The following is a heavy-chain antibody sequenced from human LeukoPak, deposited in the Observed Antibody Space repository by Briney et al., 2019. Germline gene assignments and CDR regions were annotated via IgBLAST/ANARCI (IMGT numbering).Heavy chain of an antibody. CDR3: AKATGTYWWFDS. CDR2: INPNSGDT. V-gene: IGHV1-2*04. D-gene: IGHD1-26*01. J-gene: IGHJ5*01. Sequence: ASVKVSCKASGYTFTDYYIHWVRQAPGQGLEWMGWINPNSGDTNYAQKFQGWVTMTRDMSISTAYMELSRLRSDDTAIYYCAKATGTYWWFDSWGQGTLVTVSS. CDR1: GYTFTDYY.